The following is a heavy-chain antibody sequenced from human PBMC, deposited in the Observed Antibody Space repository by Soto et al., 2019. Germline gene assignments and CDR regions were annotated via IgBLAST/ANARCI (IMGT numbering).Heavy chain of an antibody. Sequence: LRLSCAASGFSVSSNYMSWVRQAPGKGLEWASIIGSGGSTYYADSVKGRFTISRDNSKNTLYLQMNSLRAEDTAVYYCISIYYDSSGYYWEPPFDYWGQGTLVTVSS. J-gene: IGHJ4*02. D-gene: IGHD3-22*01. CDR1: GFSVSSNY. V-gene: IGHV3-53*01. CDR3: ISIYYDSSGYYWEPPFDY. CDR2: IGSGGST.